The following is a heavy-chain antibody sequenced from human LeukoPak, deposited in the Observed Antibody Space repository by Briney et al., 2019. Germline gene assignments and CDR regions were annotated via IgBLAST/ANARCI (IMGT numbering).Heavy chain of an antibody. Sequence: GGSLRLSCAASGFTFSSYGMHWVRQAPGKGLERVAVIWYDGSNKYYADSVKGRFTISRDNSKNTLYLRMNSLRAEDTAVYYCAKGVTGTTSWFDPWGQGTLVTVSS. J-gene: IGHJ5*02. CDR3: AKGVTGTTSWFDP. V-gene: IGHV3-33*06. D-gene: IGHD1-7*01. CDR2: IWYDGSNK. CDR1: GFTFSSYG.